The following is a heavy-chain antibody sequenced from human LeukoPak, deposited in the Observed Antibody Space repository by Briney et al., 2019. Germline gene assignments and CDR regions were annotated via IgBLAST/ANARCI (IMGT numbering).Heavy chain of an antibody. D-gene: IGHD2-2*01. V-gene: IGHV4-59*08. CDR2: IHYSGST. J-gene: IGHJ4*02. Sequence: SETLSLTCIVSGGYISSEYWSWIRQSPGKGLEWIGYIHYSGSTNYDPSLKSRVTISIDTSKTQFSLRLGSVTAADTAIYYCATLRGSSSAVLDNWGQGTLVIVSS. CDR1: GGYISSEY. CDR3: ATLRGSSSAVLDN.